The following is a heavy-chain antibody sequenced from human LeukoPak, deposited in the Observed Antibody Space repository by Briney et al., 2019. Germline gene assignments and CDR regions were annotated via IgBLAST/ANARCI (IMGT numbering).Heavy chain of an antibody. CDR1: GYTFTSYH. D-gene: IGHD2-15*01. V-gene: IGHV1-46*01. CDR2: ISPSGGST. J-gene: IGHJ4*02. CDR3: ATRGGSPAALAY. Sequence: ASVKVSCKASGYTFTSYHMPWVRQAPGQGLEWMGIISPSGGSTSYAQNFQGRVTMTRDTSTSTVFMELSSLRSEDTAVYYCATRGGSPAALAYWGQGTLVTVSS.